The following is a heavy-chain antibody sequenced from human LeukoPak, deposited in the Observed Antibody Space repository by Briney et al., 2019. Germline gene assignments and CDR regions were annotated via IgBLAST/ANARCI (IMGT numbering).Heavy chain of an antibody. J-gene: IGHJ4*02. CDR3: ARDYLPHIVVVTATHDY. D-gene: IGHD2-21*02. CDR1: GYTFTSYG. V-gene: IGHV1-18*01. Sequence: GASVKVSCKASGYTFTSYGISWVRQAPGQGLEWMGWISAYNGNTNYAQKLQGRVTMTTDTSTSTAYMELRSLRSDDTAVYYCARDYLPHIVVVTATHDYWGQGTLVTVSS. CDR2: ISAYNGNT.